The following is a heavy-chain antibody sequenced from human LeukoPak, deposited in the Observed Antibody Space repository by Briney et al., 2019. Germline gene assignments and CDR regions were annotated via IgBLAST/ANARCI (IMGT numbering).Heavy chain of an antibody. V-gene: IGHV4-34*01. CDR3: ASSRVYSGSWYYYFDN. CDR1: GGSFSGYY. CDR2: INHSGAT. D-gene: IGHD5-12*01. Sequence: SETLSLTCAVYGGSFSGYYWSWIRQPPGKGLEWIGEINHSGATNYNPSLKSRVTISVDTSKNLFSLKLSSVTAADTAVYYCASSRVYSGSWYYYFDNWGQGTLVTASS. J-gene: IGHJ4*02.